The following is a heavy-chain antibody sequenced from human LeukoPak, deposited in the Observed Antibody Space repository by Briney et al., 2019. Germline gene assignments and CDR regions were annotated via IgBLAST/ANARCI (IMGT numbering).Heavy chain of an antibody. V-gene: IGHV1-2*02. CDR2: INPNSGGT. Sequence: ASVKVSCKASGYTFTGYYMHWVRQAPGQGLEWMGWINPNSGGTNYAQKFQDGVTMTKETSISNAYMELSRLRSDDTAVYYCASTTVTTFYYYYYMDVWGKGTTVSVSS. J-gene: IGHJ6*03. CDR1: GYTFTGYY. CDR3: ASTTVTTFYYYYYMDV. D-gene: IGHD4-17*01.